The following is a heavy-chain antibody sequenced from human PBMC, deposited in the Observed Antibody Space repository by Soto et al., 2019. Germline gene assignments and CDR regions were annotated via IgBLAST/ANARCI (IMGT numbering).Heavy chain of an antibody. V-gene: IGHV4-59*01. D-gene: IGHD5-18*01. CDR2: IYYSGST. J-gene: IGHJ4*02. CDR1: GGSFSSYY. CDR3: ARGFHSRGYSYGYDY. Sequence: SETLSLTCTVSGGSFSSYYWSWIRQPPGKGLEWIGYIYYSGSTNYNPSLKSRVTISVDTSKNQISLKLSSVTAADTAVYYCARGFHSRGYSYGYDYWGQGTLVTVSS.